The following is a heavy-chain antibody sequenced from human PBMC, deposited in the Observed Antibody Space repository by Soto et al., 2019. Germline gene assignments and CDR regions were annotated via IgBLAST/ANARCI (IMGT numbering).Heavy chain of an antibody. D-gene: IGHD5-18*01. Sequence: QITLKESGPTLVKPTQTLTLTCTFSGFSLSTSGVGVGWIRQPPGKALEWLALIYWDDDKRYSPSLKSRLTITKDASKNQVVLTMTNTDPVDTATYYRAHRLQVYSYFDYWGQGTLVTVSS. CDR3: AHRLQVYSYFDY. J-gene: IGHJ4*02. CDR2: IYWDDDK. V-gene: IGHV2-5*02. CDR1: GFSLSTSGVG.